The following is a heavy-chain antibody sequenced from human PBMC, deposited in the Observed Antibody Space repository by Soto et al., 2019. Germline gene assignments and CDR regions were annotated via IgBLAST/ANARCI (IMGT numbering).Heavy chain of an antibody. J-gene: IGHJ3*02. CDR3: ARRVISGSYYDAFDI. D-gene: IGHD1-26*01. Sequence: SETLSLTCAVSGGSISSGGYYWSWIRQHPGKGLEWIGYIYYSGSTYYNPSLKSRVTISVDTSKNQFSLKLSSVTAADTAVYYCARRVISGSYYDAFDIWGQGTMVTVSS. CDR1: GGSISSGGYY. CDR2: IYYSGST. V-gene: IGHV4-31*11.